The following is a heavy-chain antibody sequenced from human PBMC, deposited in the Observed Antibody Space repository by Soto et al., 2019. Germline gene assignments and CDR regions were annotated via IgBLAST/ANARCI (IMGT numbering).Heavy chain of an antibody. CDR2: IIPIFGTA. J-gene: IGHJ4*02. D-gene: IGHD6-19*01. CDR3: ARGYIAVAAHKMSTFDY. Sequence: SVKVSCKASGGTFSSYAISWVRQAPGQGLEWMGGIIPIFGTANYAQKFQGRVTITADESTSTAYMELSSLRSEDTAVYYCARGYIAVAAHKMSTFDYWGQGTLVTVSS. CDR1: GGTFSSYA. V-gene: IGHV1-69*13.